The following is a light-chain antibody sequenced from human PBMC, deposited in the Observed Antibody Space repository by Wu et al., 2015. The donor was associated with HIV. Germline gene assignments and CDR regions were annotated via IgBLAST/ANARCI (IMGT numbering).Light chain of an antibody. V-gene: IGKV3-11*01. Sequence: VLTQSPGTLSLSPGERATLSCRASESVNGNYLAWYQQKPGQAPRLLIYGASNRATGIPARFSGSGSGTDFILTISSLEPEDFATYSCQQRLNWPLTFGQGTRLEIK. CDR3: QQRLNWPLT. CDR2: GAS. CDR1: ESVNGNY. J-gene: IGKJ5*01.